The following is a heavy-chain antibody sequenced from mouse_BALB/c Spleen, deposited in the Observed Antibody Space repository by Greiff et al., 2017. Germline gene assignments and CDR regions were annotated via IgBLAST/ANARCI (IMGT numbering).Heavy chain of an antibody. Sequence: EVKLQESGGGLVQPGGSRKLSCAASGFTFSSFGMHWVRQAPEKGLEWVAYISSGSSTIYYADTVKGRFTISRDNPKNTLFLQMTSLRSEDTAMYYCARGGGWYFDVWGAGTTVTVSS. CDR3: ARGGGWYFDV. V-gene: IGHV5-17*02. CDR2: ISSGSSTI. J-gene: IGHJ1*01. CDR1: GFTFSSFG.